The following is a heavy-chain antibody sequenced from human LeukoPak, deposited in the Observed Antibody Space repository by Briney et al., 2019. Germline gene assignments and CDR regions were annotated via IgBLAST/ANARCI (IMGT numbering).Heavy chain of an antibody. CDR1: GFTFSSYE. CDR2: ISSSGSTI. CDR3: ARLGCSGGSCYGYFDY. D-gene: IGHD2-15*01. V-gene: IGHV3-48*03. Sequence: GSLRLSCAASGFTFSSYEMNWVRQAPGKGLEWVSYISSSGSTIYYADSVKGRFTISRDNAKNSLYLQMNSLRAEDTAVYYCARLGCSGGSCYGYFDYWGQGTLVTVSS. J-gene: IGHJ4*02.